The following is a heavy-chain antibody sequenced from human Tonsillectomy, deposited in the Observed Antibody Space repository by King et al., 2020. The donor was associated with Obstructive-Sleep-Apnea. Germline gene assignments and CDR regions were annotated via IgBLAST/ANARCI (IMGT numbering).Heavy chain of an antibody. CDR2: IIPLFGIA. CDR3: ARAGTVTHNHHFGMDV. D-gene: IGHD4-17*01. J-gene: IGHJ6*02. Sequence: QLVQSGAEVKKPGSAVKVSCKASGGSLSNYAVSWVRQAPGQGLEWLGGIIPLFGIANYAQSFQDRVTITADESTSTAYLELGRLRSGDTAIYYCARAGTVTHNHHFGMDVWGQGTTVTVS. CDR1: GGSLSNYA. V-gene: IGHV1-69*01.